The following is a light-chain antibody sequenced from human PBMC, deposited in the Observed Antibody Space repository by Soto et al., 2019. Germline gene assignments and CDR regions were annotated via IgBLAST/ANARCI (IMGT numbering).Light chain of an antibody. CDR3: QQYSQWPLT. CDR1: QSVTSN. CDR2: GVS. J-gene: IGKJ4*01. V-gene: IGKV3-15*01. Sequence: EIVMTQSPATLSVSPGERATLSCRASQSVTSNLAWYQQKPGQAPRLLMYGVSTRATGIPARFGGSGSATEFTLTISSLKSEDFAVYYCQQYSQWPLTFGGGTKVEIK.